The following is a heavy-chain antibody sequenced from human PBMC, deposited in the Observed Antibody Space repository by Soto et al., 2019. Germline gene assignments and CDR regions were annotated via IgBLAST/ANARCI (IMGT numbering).Heavy chain of an antibody. CDR3: ARGHTGNNPDIVVVPAAMVIGYYFDY. CDR2: INHSGST. D-gene: IGHD2-2*01. V-gene: IGHV4-34*01. CDR1: GGSFSGYY. Sequence: SETLSLTCAVYGGSFSGYYWSWIRQPPGKGLEWIGEINHSGSTNYNPSLKSRVTISVDTSKNQFSLKLSSVTAADTAVYYCARGHTGNNPDIVVVPAAMVIGYYFDYWGQGTLVTVSS. J-gene: IGHJ4*02.